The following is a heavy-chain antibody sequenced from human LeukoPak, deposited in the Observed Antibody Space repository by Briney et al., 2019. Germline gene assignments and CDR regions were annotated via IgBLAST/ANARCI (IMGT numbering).Heavy chain of an antibody. CDR1: GFTFSSYA. D-gene: IGHD6-19*01. V-gene: IGHV3-23*01. Sequence: GGTLRLSCAASGFTFSSYAMSWVRQAPGKGLEWVSAISGSGGSTYYADSVKGRFTISRDNSKNTLYLQMNSLRAEDTAVYYCAKTSSGWYGVYFDYWGQGTLVTVSS. CDR3: AKTSSGWYGVYFDY. J-gene: IGHJ4*02. CDR2: ISGSGGST.